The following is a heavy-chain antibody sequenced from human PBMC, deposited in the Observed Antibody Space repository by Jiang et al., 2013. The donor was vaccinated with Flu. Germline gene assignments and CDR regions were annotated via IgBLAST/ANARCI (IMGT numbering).Heavy chain of an antibody. V-gene: IGHV4-59*12. CDR2: IYYSGST. Sequence: GSGLVKPSETLSLTCTVSGGSISSYYWSWIRQPPGKGLEWIGYIYYSGSTNYNPSLKSRVTISVDTSKNQFSLTLSAVTAADTAVYYCAREESIMVRGVNGMDVWGQGTTVTVSS. CDR1: GGSISSYY. D-gene: IGHD3-10*01. CDR3: AREESIMVRGVNGMDV. J-gene: IGHJ6*02.